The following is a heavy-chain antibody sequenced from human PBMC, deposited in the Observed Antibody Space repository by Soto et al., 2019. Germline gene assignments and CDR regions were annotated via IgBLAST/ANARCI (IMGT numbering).Heavy chain of an antibody. J-gene: IGHJ5*02. CDR2: IKPDESEK. V-gene: IGHV3-7*01. D-gene: IGHD4-4*01. Sequence: EVQLVESGGGLVQPGGSLRLSCTASGFTLSDSWMTWVRQAPWKGLEWVARIKPDESEKKYADAVKGRFSISRDNAKNSMYLQMDSLRGEDTAVYYCVRGGSNYASWGQGTLVTVSS. CDR3: VRGGSNYAS. CDR1: GFTLSDSW.